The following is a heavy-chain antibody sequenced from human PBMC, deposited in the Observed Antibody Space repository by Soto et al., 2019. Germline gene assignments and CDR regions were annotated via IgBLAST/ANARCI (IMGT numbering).Heavy chain of an antibody. CDR1: GFTFSDHF. CDR2: SRNKGHSYIT. D-gene: IGHD1-26*01. Sequence: EVQLVESGGGLVQPGGSLRLSCAASGFTFSDHFMDWVRQAPGKGLEWVGRSRNKGHSYITEYAATVEGRFSISRDDAKDSVYLQMTRLKSEETAVYYCARDCVPYSGAYDFGHWGQGTLVTVSS. V-gene: IGHV3-72*01. CDR3: ARDCVPYSGAYDFGH. J-gene: IGHJ4*02.